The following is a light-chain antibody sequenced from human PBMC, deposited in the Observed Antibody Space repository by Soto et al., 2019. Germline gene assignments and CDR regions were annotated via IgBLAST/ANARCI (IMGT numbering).Light chain of an antibody. V-gene: IGLV3-21*01. J-gene: IGLJ3*02. CDR2: YDS. CDR1: NIGSKS. Sequence: SSELTQPPSVSVAPGKTASVACGGSNIGSKSVHWYQKKSGQAPVLVMYYDSDRPSGIPERCSGSNSGNTATLTISRVEDGDEADYYCQVWDISSGHVVFGGGTKVTVL. CDR3: QVWDISSGHVV.